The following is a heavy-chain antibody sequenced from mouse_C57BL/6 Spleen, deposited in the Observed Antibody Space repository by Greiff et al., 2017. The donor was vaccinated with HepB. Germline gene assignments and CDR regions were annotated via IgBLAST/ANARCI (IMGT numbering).Heavy chain of an antibody. D-gene: IGHD1-1*01. CDR3: ANGDTTVVATDYAMDY. CDR2: ISYDGSN. CDR1: GYSITSGYY. V-gene: IGHV3-6*01. Sequence: ESGPGLVKPSQSLSLTCSVTGYSITSGYYWNWIRQFPGNKLEWMGYISYDGSNNYNPSLKNRISITRDTSKNQFFLKLNSVTTEDTATYYCANGDTTVVATDYAMDYWGQGTSVTVSS. J-gene: IGHJ4*01.